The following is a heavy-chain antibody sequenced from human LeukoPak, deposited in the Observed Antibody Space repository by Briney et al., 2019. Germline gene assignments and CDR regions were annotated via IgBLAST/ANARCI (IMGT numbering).Heavy chain of an antibody. V-gene: IGHV3-30-3*01. J-gene: IGHJ4*02. Sequence: GGSLRLSCAASGFPLSSYAMHWVRPAPGKGLEWVAVISDDGSNKYYADSVKGRFTISRDNSKNTLYLQMNSLRTEDTAVYYCARDQRIGGYSYGLTGNFDYWGQGTLVTVSS. CDR1: GFPLSSYA. D-gene: IGHD5-18*01. CDR3: ARDQRIGGYSYGLTGNFDY. CDR2: ISDDGSNK.